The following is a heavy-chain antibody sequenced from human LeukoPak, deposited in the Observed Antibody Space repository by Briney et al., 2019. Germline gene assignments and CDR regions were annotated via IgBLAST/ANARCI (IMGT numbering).Heavy chain of an antibody. CDR3: ARAGSGRFED. Sequence: GGSLRLPCAASGFTFSSYWMTWVRQAPGKGLEWVANIKEDGSEKYHVDSLKGRFTISRDNAKNSLYLQMNSLRVEDTAMYYCARAGSGRFEDWGQGTLVTVSS. CDR1: GFTFSSYW. CDR2: IKEDGSEK. D-gene: IGHD6-19*01. V-gene: IGHV3-7*01. J-gene: IGHJ4*02.